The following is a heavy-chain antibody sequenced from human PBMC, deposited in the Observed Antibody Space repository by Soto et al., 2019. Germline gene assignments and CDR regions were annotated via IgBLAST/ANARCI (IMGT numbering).Heavy chain of an antibody. CDR3: ARDGGYGSGGSCYPTTPFDY. J-gene: IGHJ4*02. Sequence: GASVKVSCKASGYTFTSYGISWVRQAPGQGLEWMGWISAYNGNTNYAQKLQGRVTMTTDTSTSTAYMELRSLRSDDTAVYYCARDGGYGSGGSCYPTTPFDYRGQGTLVTVSS. D-gene: IGHD2-15*01. CDR1: GYTFTSYG. V-gene: IGHV1-18*01. CDR2: ISAYNGNT.